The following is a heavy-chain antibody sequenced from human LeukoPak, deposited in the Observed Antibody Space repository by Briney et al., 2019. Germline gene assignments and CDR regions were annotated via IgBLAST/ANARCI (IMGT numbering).Heavy chain of an antibody. Sequence: GGSLRLSCAASGFTFSSCWMNWVRQAPGKGLEWVSFIYSGGSTHYSDSVKGRFTISRDNSKNTLYLQMNSLRAEDTAVYYCARRAGAYSHPYDYWGQGTLVTVSS. J-gene: IGHJ4*02. CDR1: GFTFSSCW. CDR3: ARRAGAYSHPYDY. V-gene: IGHV3-53*01. CDR2: IYSGGST. D-gene: IGHD4/OR15-4a*01.